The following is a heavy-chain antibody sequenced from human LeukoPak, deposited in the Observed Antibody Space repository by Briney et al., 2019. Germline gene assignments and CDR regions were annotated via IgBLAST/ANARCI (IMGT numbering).Heavy chain of an antibody. D-gene: IGHD5-12*01. V-gene: IGHV3-73*01. Sequence: GGSLKLSCADSGFTFSGSAMHWVRQASGKGLEWVGRIRSKANSYATAYAASVKGRFTISRDDSKNTAYLQMNSLKTEDTAVYYCTRRIVATFGPPGDYWGQGTLVTVSS. CDR2: IRSKANSYAT. CDR3: TRRIVATFGPPGDY. J-gene: IGHJ4*02. CDR1: GFTFSGSA.